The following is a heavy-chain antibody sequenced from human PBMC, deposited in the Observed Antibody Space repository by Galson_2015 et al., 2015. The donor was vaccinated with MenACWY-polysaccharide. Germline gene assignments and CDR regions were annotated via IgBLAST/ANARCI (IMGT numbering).Heavy chain of an antibody. Sequence: ETLSLTCTVSGGSISISSYYWGWIRQPPGKGLEWIGSIYYSGITHYNPSLKSRVTISVDTSRNQFSLKLSSVAAADTAVYYCAREIGARNGYNFWGQGTLVTVSS. V-gene: IGHV4-39*02. CDR2: IYYSGIT. CDR3: AREIGARNGYNF. J-gene: IGHJ4*02. D-gene: IGHD5-24*01. CDR1: GGSISISSYY.